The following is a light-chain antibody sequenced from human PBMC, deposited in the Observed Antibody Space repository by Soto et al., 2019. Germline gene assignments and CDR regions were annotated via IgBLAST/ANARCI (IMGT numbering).Light chain of an antibody. CDR1: QTINSY. Sequence: DIPMTQSPSSLSASVGDRVTITCRASQTINSYLNWYQQKPGKAPKLLIYTSSSLQSGVPSRFSGSVSGTDFTLTISSLQPEDFATYYCQQSYSTPLTFGGGTKVEVK. CDR2: TSS. CDR3: QQSYSTPLT. V-gene: IGKV1-39*01. J-gene: IGKJ4*01.